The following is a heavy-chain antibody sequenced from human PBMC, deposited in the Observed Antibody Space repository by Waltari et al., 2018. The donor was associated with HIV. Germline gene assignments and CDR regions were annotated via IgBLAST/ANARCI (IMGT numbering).Heavy chain of an antibody. CDR2: SYSGVST. J-gene: IGHJ4*02. V-gene: IGHV3-53*02. CDR1: GLTVSSIF. Sequence: EVQLVETGGGLIQPGGSLRLSCAASGLTVSSIFMNWVREASGEGLEWVSLSYSGVSTYYADSVKGRFTIARDNSKNTLYLQMNSLRAEDTAVYYCARVRSTMGRFQGFDYWGQGTLVTVSS. CDR3: ARVRSTMGRFQGFDY. D-gene: IGHD1-26*01.